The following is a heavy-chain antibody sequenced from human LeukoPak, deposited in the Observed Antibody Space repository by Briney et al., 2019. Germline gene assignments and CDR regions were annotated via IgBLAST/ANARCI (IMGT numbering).Heavy chain of an antibody. CDR3: AKDGIAARFYYYGMDV. CDR2: IWYDGSNK. D-gene: IGHD6-6*01. CDR1: GFTFSSCG. Sequence: PGGSLRLSCAASGFTFSSCGMHWVRQAPGKGLEWVAVIWYDGSNKYYADSVKGRFTISRDNSKNTLYLQMNSLRAEDTAVYYCAKDGIAARFYYYGMDVWGQGTTVTVSS. J-gene: IGHJ6*02. V-gene: IGHV3-33*06.